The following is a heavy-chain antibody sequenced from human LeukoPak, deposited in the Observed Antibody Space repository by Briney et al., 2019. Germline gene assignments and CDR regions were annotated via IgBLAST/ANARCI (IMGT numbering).Heavy chain of an antibody. CDR2: IKSGDTT. D-gene: IGHD3-10*01. CDR3: ARQRAWFGEWAFEY. J-gene: IGHJ4*02. CDR1: DGSISSSTFY. Sequence: SYTLSLTCTVSDGSISSSTFYWGWLRQPPGRGLEWIGSIKSGDTTFYYPSLKSRVTMFVDTSKNKDSLELNSVTAADTAVYYCARQRAWFGEWAFEYWGQGTLVTVSS. V-gene: IGHV4-39*01.